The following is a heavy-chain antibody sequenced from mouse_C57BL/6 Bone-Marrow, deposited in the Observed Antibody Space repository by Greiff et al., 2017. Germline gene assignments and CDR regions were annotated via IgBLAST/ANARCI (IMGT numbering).Heavy chain of an antibody. J-gene: IGHJ2*01. CDR1: GFTFSDYG. CDR3: ARQGYYFDY. Sequence: EVKLMESGGGLVKPGGSLKLSCAASGFTFSDYGMHWVRQAPEKGLEWVAYISSGSSTIYYADTVKGRFTISRDNAKNTLFLQMTSLRSEDTAMXYCARQGYYFDYWGQGTTLTVSS. V-gene: IGHV5-17*01. CDR2: ISSGSSTI.